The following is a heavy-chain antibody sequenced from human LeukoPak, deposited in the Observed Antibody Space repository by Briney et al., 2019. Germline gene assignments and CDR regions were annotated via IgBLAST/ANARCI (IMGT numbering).Heavy chain of an antibody. D-gene: IGHD6-19*01. CDR3: ARDHSSGWSSYYYMDV. J-gene: IGHJ6*03. Sequence: GGSLRLSYAASGFTFSSYAMHWVRQAPGKGLEYVSAISSNGGRTDYANSVKGSFTISRDNSKNTLYLQMGSLRTEDMAVYYCARDHSSGWSSYYYMDVWGTGTTVTVSS. V-gene: IGHV3-64*01. CDR2: ISSNGGRT. CDR1: GFTFSSYA.